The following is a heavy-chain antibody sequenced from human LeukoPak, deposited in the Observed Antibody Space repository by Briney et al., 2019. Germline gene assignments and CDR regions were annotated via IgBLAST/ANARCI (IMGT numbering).Heavy chain of an antibody. V-gene: IGHV3-23*01. J-gene: IGHJ4*02. CDR2: ISGSGGST. Sequence: PWGSLRLSCAASGFTFSSYAMSWVRQAPGKGLEWVSAISGSGGSTYYADSVKGRFTISRDNSKNTLYLQMISLRAEDTAVYYCAKDLVVVAALYYFDYWGQGTLVTVSS. CDR1: GFTFSSYA. D-gene: IGHD2-15*01. CDR3: AKDLVVVAALYYFDY.